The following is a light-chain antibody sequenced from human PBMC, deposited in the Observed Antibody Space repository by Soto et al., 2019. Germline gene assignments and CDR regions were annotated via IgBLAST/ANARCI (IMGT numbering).Light chain of an antibody. CDR2: DAS. J-gene: IGKJ5*01. V-gene: IGKV3-11*01. CDR1: QSVSSY. Sequence: EIVLTQSPATLSLSPGERATLSCRASQSVSSYLAWYQQKPGQAPRLLIYDASNRATGIPARFSGSRSGTDFTLPISSLEPEDFAVYYCKQRSNWPPITFGQGTRLEIK. CDR3: KQRSNWPPIT.